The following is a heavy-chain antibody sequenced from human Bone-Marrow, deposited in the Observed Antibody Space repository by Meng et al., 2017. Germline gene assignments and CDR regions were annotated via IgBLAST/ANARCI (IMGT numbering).Heavy chain of an antibody. CDR1: GGSISSYY. D-gene: IGHD3-10*01. CDR2: IYYSGST. J-gene: IGHJ4*02. CDR3: AGDRGGGWGFDY. V-gene: IGHV4-59*01. Sequence: SETLSLTCTVSGGSISSYYWSWIRQPPGKGLEWIGYIYYSGSTNYNPSLKSRVTISVDTSKNQFSLKLSSVTAADTAVYYCAGDRGGGWGFDYWGQGTLVTVSS.